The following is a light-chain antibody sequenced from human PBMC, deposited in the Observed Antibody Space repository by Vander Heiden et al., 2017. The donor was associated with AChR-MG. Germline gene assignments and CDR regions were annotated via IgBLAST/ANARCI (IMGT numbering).Light chain of an antibody. CDR2: GTS. V-gene: IGKV3-20*01. CDR3: YQDGSSWT. Sequence: EIVLTQSPGTLSLSPGERATLSCRATQSVSSNYLAWYQQKPGQAPRLLIYGTSSRATGIPERFSGDGSGTDFTLTISRLEPEDIAVYYCYQDGSSWTFGQGTKVEIK. CDR1: QSVSSNY. J-gene: IGKJ1*01.